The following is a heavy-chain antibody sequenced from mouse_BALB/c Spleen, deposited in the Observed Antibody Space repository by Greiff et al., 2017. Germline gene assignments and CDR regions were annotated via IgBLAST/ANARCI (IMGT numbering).Heavy chain of an antibody. V-gene: IGHV5-17*02. J-gene: IGHJ1*01. CDR1: GFTFSSFG. CDR2: ISSGSSTI. Sequence: EVKLVESGGGLVQPGGSRKLSCAASGFTFSSFGMHWVRQAPEKGLEWVAYISSGSSTIYYADTVKGRFTISRDNPKNTLFLQMTSLRSEDTAMYYCARSYGSSLYWYFDVWGAGTTVTVSS. D-gene: IGHD1-1*01. CDR3: ARSYGSSLYWYFDV.